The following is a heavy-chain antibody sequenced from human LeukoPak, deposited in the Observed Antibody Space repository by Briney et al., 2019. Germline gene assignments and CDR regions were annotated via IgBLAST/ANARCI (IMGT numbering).Heavy chain of an antibody. CDR3: ARDLGYYDSSGTQAPVLKQRDGMDV. CDR2: INPNSGGT. D-gene: IGHD3-22*01. CDR1: GYTFTGYY. J-gene: IGHJ6*02. Sequence: GASVKVSCKASGYTFTGYYMHWVRQAPGQGLEWMGWINPNSGGTNYAQKFQGWVTMTRNTSISTAYMELSRLRSDDTAVYYCARDLGYYDSSGTQAPVLKQRDGMDVWGQGTTVTVSS. V-gene: IGHV1-2*04.